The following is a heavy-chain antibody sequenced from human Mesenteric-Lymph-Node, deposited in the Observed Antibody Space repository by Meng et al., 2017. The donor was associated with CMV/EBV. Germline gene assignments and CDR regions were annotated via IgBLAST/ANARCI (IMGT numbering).Heavy chain of an antibody. V-gene: IGHV1-8*03. CDR3: ARDRWGPYTATYGFDY. CDR2: MNPNSGNT. Sequence: ASVKVSCKASGYTFTSYDINWVRQATGQGLEWMGWMNPNSGNTGYAQKFQGRVTITRNTSISTAYMELSSLRSEDTAVYYCARDRWGPYTATYGFDYWGQGTLVTVSS. J-gene: IGHJ4*02. CDR1: GYTFTSYD. D-gene: IGHD4-17*01.